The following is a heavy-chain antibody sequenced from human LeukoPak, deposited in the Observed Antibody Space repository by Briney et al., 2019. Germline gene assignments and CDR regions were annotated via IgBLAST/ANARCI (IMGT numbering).Heavy chain of an antibody. CDR2: INPNSGGT. Sequence: ASVKVSCKASGYTFTGYYMHWVRQAPGQGLEWMGRINPNSGGTNYAQKFQGRVSMTRDTSISTAYMELSRLRSDDTAVYYCARLVVPAVPFDYWGQGTLVTVSS. CDR1: GYTFTGYY. D-gene: IGHD2-2*01. CDR3: ARLVVPAVPFDY. V-gene: IGHV1-2*06. J-gene: IGHJ4*02.